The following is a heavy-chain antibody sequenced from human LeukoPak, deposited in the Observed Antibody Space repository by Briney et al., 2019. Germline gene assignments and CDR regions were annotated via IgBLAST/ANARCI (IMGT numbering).Heavy chain of an antibody. CDR1: GGSFSGYY. D-gene: IGHD3-10*01. Sequence: SETLSLTCAVYGGSFSGYYWSWIRQPPGKGLEWIGEINHSGSTNYNPSLKSRVAISVDTSRNQFSLKLSSVTAADTAVYYCALGREDYWGQGTLVTVSS. CDR3: ALGREDY. J-gene: IGHJ4*02. V-gene: IGHV4-34*01. CDR2: INHSGST.